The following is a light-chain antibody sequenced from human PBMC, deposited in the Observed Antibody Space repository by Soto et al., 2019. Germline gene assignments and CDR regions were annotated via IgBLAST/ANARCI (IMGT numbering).Light chain of an antibody. CDR3: QQYYSTRT. CDR1: QSVLYSSNNKNH. V-gene: IGKV4-1*01. CDR2: WAS. Sequence: DIVMTQSPDSLAVSLGERATINCKSSQSVLYSSNNKNHLGWYQQKPGQPPKLLIYWASTRESGVPDRFSGSGSGTDFTLTISSRQAEDVAVYYCQQYYSTRTFGQGTKVEIK. J-gene: IGKJ1*01.